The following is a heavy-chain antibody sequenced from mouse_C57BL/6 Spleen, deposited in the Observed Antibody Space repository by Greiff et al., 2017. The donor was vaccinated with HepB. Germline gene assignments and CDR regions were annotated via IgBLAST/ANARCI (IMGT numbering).Heavy chain of an antibody. V-gene: IGHV5-9-1*02. J-gene: IGHJ4*01. Sequence: EVKLQESGEGLVKPGGSLKLSCAASGFTFSSYAMSWVRQTPEKRLEWVAYISSGGDYIYYADTVKGRFTISRDNARNTLYLQMSSLKSEDTAMYYCTRDYRPRSYAMDYWGQGTSVTVSS. CDR2: ISSGGDYI. D-gene: IGHD5-5*01. CDR1: GFTFSSYA. CDR3: TRDYRPRSYAMDY.